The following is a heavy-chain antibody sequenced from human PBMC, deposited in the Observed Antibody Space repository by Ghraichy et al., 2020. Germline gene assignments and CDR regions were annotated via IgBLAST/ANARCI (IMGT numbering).Heavy chain of an antibody. CDR1: GFTVSNNY. V-gene: IGHV3-66*01. D-gene: IGHD2-8*01. Sequence: GESLNISCAASGFTVSNNYMTWVRQAPGKGLEWVSLIYSGGSTNYADSVKGRFTISRDNSKNTVYLQMNSLRAEATAVYYCARGGGVNAGYWGQGTLVTVSS. CDR3: ARGGGVNAGY. CDR2: IYSGGST. J-gene: IGHJ4*02.